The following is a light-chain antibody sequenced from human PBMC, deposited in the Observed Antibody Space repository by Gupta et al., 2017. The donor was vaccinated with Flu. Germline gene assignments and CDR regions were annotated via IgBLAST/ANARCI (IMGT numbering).Light chain of an antibody. CDR3: QQSDSSTGSV. Sequence: SYELTQPPSVSVSPGQTASITCSGDKLGDKYACWYQQKPGQSPVLVSDQDSKRPSGLPARFAASNSGTTATLNTSGTQAMDEADEYYQQSDSSTGSVFGGGTKMTVL. V-gene: IGLV3-1*01. J-gene: IGLJ2*01. CDR2: QDS. CDR1: KLGDKY.